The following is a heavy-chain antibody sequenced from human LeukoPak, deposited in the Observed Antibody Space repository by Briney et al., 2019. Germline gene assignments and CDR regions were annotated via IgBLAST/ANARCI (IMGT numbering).Heavy chain of an antibody. CDR2: IDWDDDK. D-gene: IGHD3-16*02. Sequence: SGPALVKPTQTLTLTCTFSGFSLSTSGMCVSWIRQPPGKALEWLARIDWDDDKYYSTSLKSRLTITKDTSKNQVVLTMTNMDPVDTATYYCAHRDELIENWGQGTLVTVPS. CDR1: GFSLSTSGMC. J-gene: IGHJ4*02. CDR3: AHRDELIEN. V-gene: IGHV2-70*12.